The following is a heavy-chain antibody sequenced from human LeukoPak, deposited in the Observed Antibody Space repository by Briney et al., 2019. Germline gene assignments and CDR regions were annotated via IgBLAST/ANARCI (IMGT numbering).Heavy chain of an antibody. Sequence: ASVKVSCKASGYTFTSYDINWVRQATGQGLEWMGWMNPNSGNTGYAQKFQGRVTMTRNTSISTAYMELSSLRSEDTAVYYCARGSRFWSGYYRYHGMDVWGQGTTVTVSS. V-gene: IGHV1-8*01. D-gene: IGHD3-3*01. CDR3: ARGSRFWSGYYRYHGMDV. CDR1: GYTFTSYD. CDR2: MNPNSGNT. J-gene: IGHJ6*02.